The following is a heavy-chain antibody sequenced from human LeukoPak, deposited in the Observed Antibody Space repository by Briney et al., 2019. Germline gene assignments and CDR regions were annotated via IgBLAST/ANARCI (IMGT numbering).Heavy chain of an antibody. CDR1: GFTFSSYA. Sequence: GGSLRLSCAASGFTFSSYAMSWVRQAPGKGLEWVAVISYDGSNKYYADSVKGRFTISRDNSKNTLYLQMNSLRAEDTAVYYCAKATGGELHHAIDDYWGQGTLVTVSS. D-gene: IGHD1-26*01. CDR3: AKATGGELHHAIDDY. J-gene: IGHJ4*02. V-gene: IGHV3-30*18. CDR2: ISYDGSNK.